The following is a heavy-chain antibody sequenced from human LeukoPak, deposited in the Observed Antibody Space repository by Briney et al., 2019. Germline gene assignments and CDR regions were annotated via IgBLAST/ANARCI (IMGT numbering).Heavy chain of an antibody. D-gene: IGHD6-13*01. CDR1: GGSISSSNW. CDR3: ARQEAAAGLYYYYGMDV. CDR2: IYHSGST. J-gene: IGHJ6*02. Sequence: PSETLSLTCAVSGGSISSSNWWSWVRQPPGKGLEWIGEIYHSGSTNYNPSLKSRVTISVDKSKNQFSLKLSSVTAADTAVYYCARQEAAAGLYYYYGMDVWGQGTTVTVSS. V-gene: IGHV4-4*02.